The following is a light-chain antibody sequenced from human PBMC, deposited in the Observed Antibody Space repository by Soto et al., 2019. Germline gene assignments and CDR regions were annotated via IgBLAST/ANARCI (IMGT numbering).Light chain of an antibody. CDR1: SGSVSTSYY. CDR3: VMYMGSGIWV. CDR2: STN. Sequence: QTVVTQEPSFSVSPGRTVTLTCGLSSGSVSTSYYPSWYQQTPGQAPRTLIYSTNTRSSGVPDRFSGSILGNKAALTITGAKAEDESAYYCVMYMGSGIWVFGGGTKLTVL. J-gene: IGLJ3*02. V-gene: IGLV8-61*01.